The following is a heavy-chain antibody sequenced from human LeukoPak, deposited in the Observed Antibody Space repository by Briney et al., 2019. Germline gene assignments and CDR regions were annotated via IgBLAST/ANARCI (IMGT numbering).Heavy chain of an antibody. Sequence: SVKVSCKASGGTFSSYAISWVRQAPGQGLKWMGGIIPIFGTANYAQKFQGRVTITADESTSTAYMELSSLRSEDTAVYYCASAHYCSSTSCQPQAIDYWGQGTLVTVSS. CDR2: IIPIFGTA. J-gene: IGHJ4*02. D-gene: IGHD2-2*01. CDR1: GGTFSSYA. CDR3: ASAHYCSSTSCQPQAIDY. V-gene: IGHV1-69*13.